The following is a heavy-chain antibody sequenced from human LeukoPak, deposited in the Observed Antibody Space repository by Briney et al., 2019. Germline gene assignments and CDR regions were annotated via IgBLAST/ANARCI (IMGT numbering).Heavy chain of an antibody. J-gene: IGHJ3*02. CDR1: GFTFSSYA. Sequence: PGGSQRLSCAASGFTFSSYAMSWVRQAPGKGLEWVSAISGSGGATYYPDSVKGRFTISRDNSKNTLYLQVSSLRAEDTAVYYCAKILFGESTYDAFDIWGQGTMVTVSS. V-gene: IGHV3-23*01. CDR2: ISGSGGAT. D-gene: IGHD3-10*01. CDR3: AKILFGESTYDAFDI.